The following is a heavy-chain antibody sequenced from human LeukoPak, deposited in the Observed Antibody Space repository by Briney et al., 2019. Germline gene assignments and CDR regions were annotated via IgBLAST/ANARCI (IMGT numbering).Heavy chain of an antibody. J-gene: IGHJ4*02. CDR2: ISYDGSNK. CDR1: GFTFSSYG. CDR3: AKDWGMVGAIGPFDY. D-gene: IGHD1-26*01. V-gene: IGHV3-30*18. Sequence: GGSLRLSCAASGFTFSSYGMHWVRQAPGKGLEWVAVISYDGSNKYYADSVKGRFTISRDNSKNTLYLQMNSLRAEDTAVYYCAKDWGMVGAIGPFDYWGQGTLVTVSS.